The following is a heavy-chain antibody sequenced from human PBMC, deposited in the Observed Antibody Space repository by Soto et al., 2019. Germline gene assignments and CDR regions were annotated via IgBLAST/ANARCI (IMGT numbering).Heavy chain of an antibody. J-gene: IGHJ6*03. D-gene: IGHD2-2*03. CDR2: IYYSGST. V-gene: IGHV4-31*03. Sequence: LSLTCTVSCGSISNGGYYWSWIRQHPGKGLEWIGYIYYSGSTYYNPSLKSRVTISVDTSKNQFSLKLSSVTAADTAVYYCARGQALDIVVVPAATGYYMDVWGKGTTVTVSS. CDR1: CGSISNGGYY. CDR3: ARGQALDIVVVPAATGYYMDV.